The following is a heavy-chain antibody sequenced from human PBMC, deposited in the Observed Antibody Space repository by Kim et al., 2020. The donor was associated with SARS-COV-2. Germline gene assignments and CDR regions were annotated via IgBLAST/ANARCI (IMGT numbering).Heavy chain of an antibody. J-gene: IGHJ5*02. CDR1: GGSISSYY. Sequence: SETLSLTCTVSGGSISSYYWSWIRQPPGKGLEWIGYIYYSGSTNYNPSLKSRVTISVDTSKNQFSLKLSSVTAADTAVYYCAGTYHDFWSGHPGFDPWG. V-gene: IGHV4-59*08. D-gene: IGHD3-3*01. CDR2: IYYSGST. CDR3: AGTYHDFWSGHPGFDP.